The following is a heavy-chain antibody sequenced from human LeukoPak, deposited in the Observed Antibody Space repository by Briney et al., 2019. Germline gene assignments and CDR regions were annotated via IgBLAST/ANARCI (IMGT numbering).Heavy chain of an antibody. V-gene: IGHV3-30*02. CDR2: IRYDGSNK. CDR1: GFTFSSYG. J-gene: IGHJ4*02. Sequence: GGSLRLSCAASGFTFSSYGMHWVRQAPGKGLEWVAFIRYDGSNKYYADSVKGRFTISRDNSKNSLYLQMNSLRAEDTAVYYCARDEDTSAYCSYWGQGTLVTVSS. D-gene: IGHD3-22*01. CDR3: ARDEDTSAYCSY.